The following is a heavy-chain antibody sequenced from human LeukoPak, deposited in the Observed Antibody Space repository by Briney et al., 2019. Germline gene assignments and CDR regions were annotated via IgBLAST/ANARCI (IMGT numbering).Heavy chain of an antibody. V-gene: IGHV4-4*02. J-gene: IGHJ4*02. CDR2: IYHSGST. CDR1: GGSISSSNW. D-gene: IGHD3-9*01. CDR3: ARSDILTGYYDY. Sequence: SGTLSLTCAVSGGSISSSNWWSWVRQPPGKGLEWIGEIYHSGSTNYNPSLESRVTISVDTSKNQFSLKLSSVTAADTAVYYCARSDILTGYYDYWGQGTLVTVSS.